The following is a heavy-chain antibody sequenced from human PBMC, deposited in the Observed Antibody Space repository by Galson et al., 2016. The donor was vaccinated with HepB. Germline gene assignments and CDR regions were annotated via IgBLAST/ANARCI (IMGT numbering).Heavy chain of an antibody. CDR2: IYHTGRT. CDR3: ARAYGGYVADAFDI. D-gene: IGHD4-17*01. Sequence: TLSLTCTVSGGSISSGDSYWSWLRQPPGKGLEWIGYIYHTGRTYYNPSLKTRVTISVDVSNDQFSLNLSSATAADTAIYYCARAYGGYVADAFDIWGLGAMVTVSA. CDR1: GGSISSGDSY. J-gene: IGHJ3*02. V-gene: IGHV4-30-4*01.